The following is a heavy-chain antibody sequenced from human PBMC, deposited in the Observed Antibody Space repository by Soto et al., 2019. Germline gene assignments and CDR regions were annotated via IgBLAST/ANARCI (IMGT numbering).Heavy chain of an antibody. CDR3: AKGTTVTTLIDY. Sequence: EVQLVESGGGLVQPGRSLRLSCAASGFTFDDYAMHWVRQAPGKGLEWVSGISWNSGSIGYADSVKGRFTISRDNAKNSLYLQMNSLRAEDTALYYCAKGTTVTTLIDYWGQGTLVTVSS. J-gene: IGHJ4*02. D-gene: IGHD4-17*01. CDR2: ISWNSGSI. V-gene: IGHV3-9*01. CDR1: GFTFDDYA.